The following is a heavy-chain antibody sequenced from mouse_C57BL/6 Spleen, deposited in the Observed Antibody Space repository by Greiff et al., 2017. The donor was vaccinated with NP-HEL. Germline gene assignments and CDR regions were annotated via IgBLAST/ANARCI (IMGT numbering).Heavy chain of an antibody. V-gene: IGHV1-81*01. J-gene: IGHJ2*01. CDR3: ARAATGTPYFDY. CDR1: GYTFTSYG. D-gene: IGHD4-1*01. CDR2: IYPRSGNA. Sequence: QVQLQQSGAELVRPGASVTLSCKASGYTFTSYGIRWVKQTTGQGLEWIGEIYPRSGNAYYNEMFKGKAILTADKSSSTAYLELRSLTSEDSAVYFCARAATGTPYFDYWGQGTTLTVSS.